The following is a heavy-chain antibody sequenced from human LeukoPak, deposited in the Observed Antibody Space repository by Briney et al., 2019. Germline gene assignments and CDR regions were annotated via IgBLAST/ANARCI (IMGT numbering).Heavy chain of an antibody. V-gene: IGHV3-21*01. CDR1: GFTFTSHS. J-gene: IGHJ5*02. D-gene: IGHD6-13*01. CDR3: ARVRSYSNSYYDFDP. Sequence: GGSLRLSCAASGFTFTSHSMTWVRQPPGKGLEWVSCISSSGSYIFYADSVQGRFTISRDNAKKSLYLQMNSLRADDTDIYYCARVRSYSNSYYDFDPWGQGTLVTVSS. CDR2: ISSSGSYI.